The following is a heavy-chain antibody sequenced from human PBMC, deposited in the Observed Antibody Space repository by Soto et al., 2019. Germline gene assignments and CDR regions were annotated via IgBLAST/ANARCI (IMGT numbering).Heavy chain of an antibody. CDR3: ASFSGATYGDYGGGINY. CDR2: VHYSGST. Sequence: SETLSLTCTVSGGSISGSSYYWGWIRQPPGKGLECIGSVHYSGSTDYNPSLKSRVTISVDTSKNQFSLKLTSVTAADTAVYFCASFSGATYGDYGGGINYRGQGPLVTVSS. D-gene: IGHD4-17*01. CDR1: GGSISGSSYY. J-gene: IGHJ4*02. V-gene: IGHV4-39*01.